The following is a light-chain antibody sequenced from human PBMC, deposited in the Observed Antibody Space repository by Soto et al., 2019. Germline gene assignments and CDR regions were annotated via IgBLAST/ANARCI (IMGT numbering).Light chain of an antibody. CDR2: GAS. CDR3: QQYGSSPIT. CDR1: QSVSSSY. V-gene: IGKV3-20*01. J-gene: IGKJ5*01. Sequence: EIVLTQSPGTLSFSPGERATLSCTASQSVSSSYLAWYQQKPGQAPRLLIYGASSRATGIPDRFSASGSGTDFTLTISRLETEDFAVYYCQQYGSSPITFGQGTRLEIK.